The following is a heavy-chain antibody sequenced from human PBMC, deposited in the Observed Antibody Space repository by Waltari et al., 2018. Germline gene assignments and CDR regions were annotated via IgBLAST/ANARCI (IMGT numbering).Heavy chain of an antibody. Sequence: QVQLQESGPGLVKPSETLSLTCTVSGGSISSHYWSWIRQPPGKGLEWIGYIYYSGSTNYNPSLKSRVTISVDTSKNQFSLKLSSVTAADTAVYYCARGGVATIWGDDYWGQGTLVTVSS. V-gene: IGHV4-59*11. J-gene: IGHJ4*02. CDR2: IYYSGST. CDR3: ARGGVATIWGDDY. D-gene: IGHD5-12*01. CDR1: GGSISSHY.